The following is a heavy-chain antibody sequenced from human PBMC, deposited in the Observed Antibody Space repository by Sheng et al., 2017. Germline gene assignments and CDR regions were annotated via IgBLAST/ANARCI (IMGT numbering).Heavy chain of an antibody. CDR1: GYSISSGYY. Sequence: QVQLQESGPGLVKPSETLSLTCTVSGYSISSGYYWGWIRQPPGKGLEWIGSIYHSGSTYYNPSLKSRVTISVDTSKNQFSLKLSSVTAADTAVYYCASGFNWYFDLWGLAPWSLSPQ. J-gene: IGHJ2*01. CDR3: ASGFNWYFDL. CDR2: IYHSGST. V-gene: IGHV4-38-2*02.